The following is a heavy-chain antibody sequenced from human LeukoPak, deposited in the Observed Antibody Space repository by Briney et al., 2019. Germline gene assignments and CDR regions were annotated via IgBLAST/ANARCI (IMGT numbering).Heavy chain of an antibody. CDR1: GFTFSSYA. CDR3: ARDPLTYYYGSGSQSFDY. D-gene: IGHD3-10*01. CDR2: ISYDGSNK. V-gene: IGHV3-30*04. J-gene: IGHJ4*02. Sequence: RRSLRLSCAASGFTFSSYAMHWVRQAPGKGLEWVAVISYDGSNKYYADSVKGRFTISRDNSKNTLYLQMNSLRAEDTAVYYCARDPLTYYYGSGSQSFDYWGQGTLVTVSS.